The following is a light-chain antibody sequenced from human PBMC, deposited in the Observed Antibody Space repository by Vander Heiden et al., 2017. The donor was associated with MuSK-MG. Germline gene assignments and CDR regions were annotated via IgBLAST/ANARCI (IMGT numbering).Light chain of an antibody. J-gene: IGKJ1*01. CDR1: QSISSW. CDR2: KAS. CDR3: QQDNSYSWV. Sequence: DIQMTQSPSTLSASVGDRVTITCRASQSISSWLAWYQQKPGKPPKLLIYKASSLESGVPSRFSGSGSGTEFTLTISSLQPDDFATYYCQQDNSYSWVFGQGTKVEIK. V-gene: IGKV1-5*03.